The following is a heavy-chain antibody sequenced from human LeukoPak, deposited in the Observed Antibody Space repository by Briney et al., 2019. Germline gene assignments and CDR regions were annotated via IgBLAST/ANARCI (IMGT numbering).Heavy chain of an antibody. CDR1: GGTFSSYA. Sequence: GSSVTVSCKASGGTFSSYAISWVRQAPGQGLEWMGGIIPIFGTANYAQKFQGRVTITADESTSTAYMELSSLRSEDTAVYYCAAYTAVAGTLLDYYYYYGMDVWGQGTPVTVSS. V-gene: IGHV1-69*01. D-gene: IGHD6-19*01. CDR2: IIPIFGTA. CDR3: AAYTAVAGTLLDYYYYYGMDV. J-gene: IGHJ6*02.